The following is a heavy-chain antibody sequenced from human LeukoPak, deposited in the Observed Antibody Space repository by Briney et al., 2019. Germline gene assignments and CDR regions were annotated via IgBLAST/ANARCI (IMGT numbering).Heavy chain of an antibody. J-gene: IGHJ4*02. CDR3: AKDGGSDYYYFDY. V-gene: IGHV3-23*01. CDR1: GFTFSSYA. CDR2: ISGSGGST. D-gene: IGHD2-21*01. Sequence: GGSLRLSCAASGFTFSSYAMSWVRQAPGKGLEWVSAISGSGGSTYYADSVKGRFTISRDNSKNTLYVQMNSLRAEDTAVYYCAKDGGSDYYYFDYWGQGTLVTVSS.